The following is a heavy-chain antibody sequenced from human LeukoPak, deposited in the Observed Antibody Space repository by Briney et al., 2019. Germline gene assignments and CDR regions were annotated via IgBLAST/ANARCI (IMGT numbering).Heavy chain of an antibody. CDR2: IGSSGRYI. V-gene: IGHV3-21*01. J-gene: IGHJ2*01. Sequence: GSLRLSCAASGFTFSSYSMNWVRQAPGKGLEWVSSIGSSGRYIYYADSFKGRFTTSRDNAKNSLYLQMNGLGAEDTAVYYCTRPGQTYWYFDLWGRGTLVTVSS. CDR3: TRPGQTYWYFDL. CDR1: GFTFSSYS.